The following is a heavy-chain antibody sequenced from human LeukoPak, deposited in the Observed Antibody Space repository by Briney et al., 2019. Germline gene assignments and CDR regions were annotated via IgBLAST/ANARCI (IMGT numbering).Heavy chain of an antibody. D-gene: IGHD3-10*02. CDR1: GFTFSSYE. J-gene: IGHJ6*04. Sequence: GGSLRLSCAASGFTFSSYEMNWVRQAPGKGLEWVSYISSSGSAIYYADSVKGGFTISRDNAKNSLYLQMNSLRAEDTAVYYCAELGITMIGGVWGKGTTVTISS. V-gene: IGHV3-48*03. CDR3: AELGITMIGGV. CDR2: ISSSGSAI.